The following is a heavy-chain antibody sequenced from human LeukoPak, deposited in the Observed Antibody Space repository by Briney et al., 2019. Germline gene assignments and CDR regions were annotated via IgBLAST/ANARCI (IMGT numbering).Heavy chain of an antibody. J-gene: IGHJ4*02. V-gene: IGHV3-74*01. CDR1: GFTFSNYW. Sequence: GGSLRLSCAASGFTFSNYWMHWVRQVPGKGLVWVSRVNSDGSNTTYADSVKGRFTISRDNAKNTLYLQMNSLRADDTAVYYCARETIRHIVLDFWGQGTLVTVSS. CDR3: ARETIRHIVLDF. CDR2: VNSDGSNT. D-gene: IGHD2-21*01.